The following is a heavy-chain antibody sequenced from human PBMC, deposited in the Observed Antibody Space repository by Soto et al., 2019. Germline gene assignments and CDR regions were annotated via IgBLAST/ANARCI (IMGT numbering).Heavy chain of an antibody. V-gene: IGHV3-23*01. Sequence: GGSLRLSCAVSGLTFSNYAMSWVRQAPGKGLEWVSAISGSGGTTNYADSVKGRFTISRDNSKNTLYLQMNSLRAEDTAVYYCAKVVGQDFYWGQGTLVTVSS. CDR1: GLTFSNYA. D-gene: IGHD2-15*01. J-gene: IGHJ4*02. CDR3: AKVVGQDFY. CDR2: ISGSGGTT.